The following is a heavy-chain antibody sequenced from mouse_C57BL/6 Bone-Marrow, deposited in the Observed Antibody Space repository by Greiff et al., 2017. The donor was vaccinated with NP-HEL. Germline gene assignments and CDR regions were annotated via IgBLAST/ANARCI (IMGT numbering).Heavy chain of an antibody. CDR1: GYTFTSYW. CDR2: IDPSDSYT. CDR3: AREKRYGSYYFDY. Sequence: VQLQQPGAELVMPGASVKLSCKASGYTFTSYWMHWVKQRPGQGLEWIGEIDPSDSYTNYNQKFKGKSTLTVDKSSSTAYMQLSSLTSEDSAVYYCAREKRYGSYYFDYWGQGTTLTVSS. J-gene: IGHJ2*01. V-gene: IGHV1-69*01. D-gene: IGHD1-1*01.